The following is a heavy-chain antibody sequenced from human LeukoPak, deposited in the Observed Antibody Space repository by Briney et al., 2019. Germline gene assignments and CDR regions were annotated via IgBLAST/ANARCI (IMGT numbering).Heavy chain of an antibody. V-gene: IGHV3-74*01. Sequence: GGSLRLSCAASGFTFSKYWMLWVRQAPGMGLKSVSRINTDGTVTTYADSVKGRFTVSRDNANNTMFLQMHSVRDEDTAVYYCATKQWLAPPPDSWGQGTPVTVSS. D-gene: IGHD6-19*01. CDR2: INTDGTVT. J-gene: IGHJ4*02. CDR1: GFTFSKYW. CDR3: ATKQWLAPPPDS.